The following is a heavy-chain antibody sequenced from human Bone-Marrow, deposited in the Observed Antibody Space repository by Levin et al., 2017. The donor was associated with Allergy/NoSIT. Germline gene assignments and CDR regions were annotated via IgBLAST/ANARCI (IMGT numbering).Heavy chain of an antibody. J-gene: IGHJ4*02. CDR3: ARGLRGMATITGVHS. CDR1: GFTFLSYT. CDR2: ISSSSRHI. V-gene: IGHV3-21*01. D-gene: IGHD5-24*01. Sequence: GESLKISCAASGFTFLSYTMAWVRQAPGKGLEWVSSISSSSRHIYYADSLKGRFTISRDNARNSLYLQMSSLRVEDTAVYYCARGLRGMATITGVHSWGQGTLVTVSS.